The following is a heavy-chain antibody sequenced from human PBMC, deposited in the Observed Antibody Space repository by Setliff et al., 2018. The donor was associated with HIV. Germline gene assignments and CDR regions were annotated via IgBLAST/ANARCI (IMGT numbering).Heavy chain of an antibody. CDR2: INPNNGVA. V-gene: IGHV1-2*06. CDR3: ARPRVFDSFDV. Sequence: GASVKVSCKAFGFVVSGYYMNWVRQAPGQGLEWMGRINPNNGVANYAETFQGRVTMTLDTSISTAYLELNRLTSVDTAVYYCARPRVFDSFDVWGQGTMVTVSS. J-gene: IGHJ3*01. CDR1: GFVVSGYY.